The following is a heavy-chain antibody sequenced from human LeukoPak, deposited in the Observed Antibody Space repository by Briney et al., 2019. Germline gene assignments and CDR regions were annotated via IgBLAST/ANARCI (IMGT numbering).Heavy chain of an antibody. CDR1: GYSISSGYY. J-gene: IGHJ3*02. CDR2: IYHSGST. CDR3: ARVLGYCSSTSCVDAFDI. V-gene: IGHV4-38-2*02. D-gene: IGHD2-2*01. Sequence: KPSETLSLTCTVSGYSISSGYYWGWIRQPPGKRLEWIGSIYHSGSTYYNPSLKSRVTISVDTFKNQFSLKLSSVTAADTAVYYCARVLGYCSSTSCVDAFDIWGQGTMVTVSS.